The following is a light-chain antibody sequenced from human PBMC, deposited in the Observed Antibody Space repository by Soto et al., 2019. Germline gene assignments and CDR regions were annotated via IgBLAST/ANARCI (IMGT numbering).Light chain of an antibody. CDR2: TIN. CDR3: ATWDDSLNAWV. J-gene: IGLJ3*02. Sequence: QSVLTQPPSASGTPRQRVTISCSGSNSNIGRNTVHWYQQLPGAAPKLLIYTINQRPSGVPDRFSGSKSGTSASLAISGLQSEDEADYYCATWDDSLNAWVFGGGTKVTVL. V-gene: IGLV1-44*01. CDR1: NSNIGRNT.